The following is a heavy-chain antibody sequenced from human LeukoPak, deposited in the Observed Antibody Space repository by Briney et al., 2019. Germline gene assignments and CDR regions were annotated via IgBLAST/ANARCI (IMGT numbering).Heavy chain of an antibody. CDR1: GLTFSIFE. J-gene: IGHJ3*02. D-gene: IGHD3-22*01. CDR3: ARGGSTGYDYNAFDM. V-gene: IGHV3-48*03. Sequence: PGESLRLSCEASGLTFSIFEMNWVRLAPGKGLEWVSFISSSDDIKLYADSVKGRFTISRDNARNSVYLHMDSLRAEDTAVYFCARGGSTGYDYNAFDMWGQGTMVAVSS. CDR2: ISSSDDIK.